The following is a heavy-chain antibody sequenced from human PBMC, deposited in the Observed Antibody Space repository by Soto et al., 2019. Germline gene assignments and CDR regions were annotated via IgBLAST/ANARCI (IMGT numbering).Heavy chain of an antibody. CDR3: AGGGWNSSSSPGSYYFDY. D-gene: IGHD6-6*01. Sequence: SETLSLTCAVYGGSFSAYYWSWIRQPPGKGLEWIGEINHSGSTNYNPSLKSRFTISVDKTKNQFSLKLSSGTAADTDVYYCAGGGWNSSSSPGSYYFDYWGQGTLVTVSS. V-gene: IGHV4-34*01. CDR2: INHSGST. J-gene: IGHJ4*02. CDR1: GGSFSAYY.